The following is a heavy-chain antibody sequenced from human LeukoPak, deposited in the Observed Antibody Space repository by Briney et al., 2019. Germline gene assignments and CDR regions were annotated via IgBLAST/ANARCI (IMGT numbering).Heavy chain of an antibody. V-gene: IGHV4-4*02. D-gene: IGHD5-12*01. CDR2: VYHGGST. CDR3: ARRGYSGYEAYFDY. Sequence: SGTLSLTCAVSGASISSSARWSWVRQFPGKGLEWIGEVYHGGSTNYNPSLKRRVTISLDNSNNHFSLRLSSVTAADTARYYCARRGYSGYEAYFDYWGQGTLVTVSS. J-gene: IGHJ4*02. CDR1: GASISSSAR.